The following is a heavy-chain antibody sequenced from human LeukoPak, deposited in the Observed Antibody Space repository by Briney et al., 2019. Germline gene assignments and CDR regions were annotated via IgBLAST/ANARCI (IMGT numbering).Heavy chain of an antibody. D-gene: IGHD1-20*01. CDR2: ISSSGSTI. CDR3: ARSNWNDASFDY. CDR1: GFTPSDHY. J-gene: IGHJ4*02. Sequence: PGGSLRLSCAASGFTPSDHYMDWVRQAPGKGLEWVSYISSSGSTIYYADSVKGRFTISRDNAKNSLYLQMSSLRAEDTAVYYCARSNWNDASFDYWGQGTLVTVSS. V-gene: IGHV3-11*04.